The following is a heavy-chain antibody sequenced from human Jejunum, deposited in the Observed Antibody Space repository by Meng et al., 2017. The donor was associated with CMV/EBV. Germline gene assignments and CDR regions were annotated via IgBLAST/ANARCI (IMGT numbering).Heavy chain of an antibody. D-gene: IGHD7-27*01. CDR3: ARGPWGFDL. CDR2: VNPNNGGT. Sequence: VSCKASGYNFNHFYLHWVRQAPGQGLEWMGWVNPNNGGTDYAQKFQGRVIMTSDTSISTVYMELSRLTFDDTAVYYCARGPWGFDLWGQGTLVTVSS. J-gene: IGHJ4*02. V-gene: IGHV1-2*02. CDR1: GYNFNHFY.